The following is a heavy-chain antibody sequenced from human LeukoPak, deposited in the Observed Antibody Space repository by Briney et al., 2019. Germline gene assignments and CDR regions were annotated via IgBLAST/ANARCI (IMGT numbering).Heavy chain of an antibody. V-gene: IGHV4-4*07. D-gene: IGHD3-3*01. CDR1: GGSISSYY. CDR2: IYTSGST. Sequence: PSETLSLTCTVSGGSISSYYWSWIRQPAGKGLEWIGRIYTSGSTNYNPSLKSRVTMSVDTSKNQISLKLNSVTAADTAVYYCARHVSGDYDFWSGYQRPFDYWGQGTLVTVSS. J-gene: IGHJ4*02. CDR3: ARHVSGDYDFWSGYQRPFDY.